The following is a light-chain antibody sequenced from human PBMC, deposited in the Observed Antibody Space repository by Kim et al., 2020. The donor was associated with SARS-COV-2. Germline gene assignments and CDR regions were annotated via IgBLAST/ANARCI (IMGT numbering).Light chain of an antibody. Sequence: ASISCKSSQSLLDSDGKSYLYWYLQRPGQSPRLLIYEASSRFSGVPDRFSGSGSETDFTLKIIRVEAEDVGVYYCMQGIYLPGLTFGGGTKVDIK. J-gene: IGKJ4*01. CDR2: EAS. CDR1: QSLLDSDGKSY. CDR3: MQGIYLPGLT. V-gene: IGKV2-29*02.